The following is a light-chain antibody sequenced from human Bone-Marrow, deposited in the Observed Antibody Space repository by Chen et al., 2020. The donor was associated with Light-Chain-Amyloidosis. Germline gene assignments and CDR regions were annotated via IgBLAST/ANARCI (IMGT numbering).Light chain of an antibody. J-gene: IGKJ4*01. CDR2: DAS. CDR3: QQRSNWPPT. V-gene: IGKV3-11*01. CDR1: QRVTTS. Sequence: EIVLTQSPATLSWSPGERATLSCRASQRVTTSLAWYQQKPGQAPRLLIYDASNRASGIPARFSGSGSGTDFTLTISGLEAEDFAVYYCQQRSNWPPTFGGGTKVEIK.